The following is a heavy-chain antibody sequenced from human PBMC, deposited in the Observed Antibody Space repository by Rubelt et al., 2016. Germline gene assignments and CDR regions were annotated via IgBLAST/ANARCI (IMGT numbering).Heavy chain of an antibody. CDR2: ISYSGST. J-gene: IGHJ6*02. CDR3: ASFLRGYYYYGMDV. Sequence: LQLQESGPGLVKPSETLSLTCTVSGGSISSSSYYWGWIRQPPGKGLEWIGSISYSGSTFYNPSLKSRVTISVNTSKNQLALKLISGTAADTAVYFCASFLRGYYYYGMDVWGQGTTVTVSS. V-gene: IGHV4-39*01. CDR1: GGSISSSSYY. D-gene: IGHD2/OR15-2a*01.